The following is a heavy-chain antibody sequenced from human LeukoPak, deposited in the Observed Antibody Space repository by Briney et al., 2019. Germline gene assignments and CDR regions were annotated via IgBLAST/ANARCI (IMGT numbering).Heavy chain of an antibody. CDR2: INPNSGGT. Sequence: ASVKVSRNASGYTFTGYYMHWVRQAPGQGLEWMGWINPNSGGTNYAQKFQGRVTMTRDTSISTAYMELSRLRSDDTAVYYCARGSDDFWSGYSPSYWGQGTLVTVSS. J-gene: IGHJ4*02. CDR1: GYTFTGYY. CDR3: ARGSDDFWSGYSPSY. V-gene: IGHV1-2*02. D-gene: IGHD3-3*01.